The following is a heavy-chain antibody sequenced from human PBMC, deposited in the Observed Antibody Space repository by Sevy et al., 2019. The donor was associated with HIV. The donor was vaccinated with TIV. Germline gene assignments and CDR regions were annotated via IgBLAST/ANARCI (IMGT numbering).Heavy chain of an antibody. V-gene: IGHV3-48*03. Sequence: GGSLRLSCAASGFTFSRAWMSWVRQAPGKGLEWISYITSSGSTIYYADSVQGRFTISRDNAKNSLFLQMNSLRAEDTAVYYCARATYYYDSSGPYYFDYWGQGTLVTVSS. J-gene: IGHJ4*02. CDR3: ARATYYYDSSGPYYFDY. D-gene: IGHD3-22*01. CDR1: GFTFSRAW. CDR2: ITSSGSTI.